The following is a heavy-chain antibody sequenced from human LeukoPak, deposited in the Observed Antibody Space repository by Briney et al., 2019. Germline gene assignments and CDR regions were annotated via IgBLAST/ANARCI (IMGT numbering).Heavy chain of an antibody. Sequence: GGSLRLSCAASGFTFSSYAMSWVRQAPGKGLEWVSAISGSGGSTYYADSVKGRSTISRDNSKNTLYLQMNSLRAEDTAVYYCAKDGGEYYDILTGYYPRLYYMDVWGKGTTVTISS. CDR2: ISGSGGST. V-gene: IGHV3-23*01. D-gene: IGHD3-9*01. J-gene: IGHJ6*03. CDR1: GFTFSSYA. CDR3: AKDGGEYYDILTGYYPRLYYMDV.